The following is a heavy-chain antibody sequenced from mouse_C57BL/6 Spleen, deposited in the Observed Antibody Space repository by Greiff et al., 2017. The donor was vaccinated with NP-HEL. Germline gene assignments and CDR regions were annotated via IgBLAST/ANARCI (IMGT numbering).Heavy chain of an antibody. CDR3: ATALGHWYFDV. D-gene: IGHD2-14*01. CDR1: GYTFTSYW. CDR2: IDPSDSYT. V-gene: IGHV1-50*01. Sequence: VQLQQSGAELVKPGASVKLSCKASGYTFTSYWMQWVKQRPGQGLEWIGEIDPSDSYTNYNQKFKGKATLTVDTSSSTAYMQLSSLTSEDSAVYECATALGHWYFDVWGTGTTVTVSS. J-gene: IGHJ1*03.